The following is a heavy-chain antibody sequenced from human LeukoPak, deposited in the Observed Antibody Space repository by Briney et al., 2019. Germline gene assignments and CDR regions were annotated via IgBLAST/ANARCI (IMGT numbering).Heavy chain of an antibody. Sequence: ASVKVSCKASGYTFTVYFIHWVRQAPGQGLEWMGIINPSGGSTSYAQKFQGRVTMTRDTSTSTVYMELSSLRSEDTAVYYCARCRDGYNTVFDYWGQGTLVTVSS. CDR1: GYTFTVYF. CDR2: INPSGGST. J-gene: IGHJ4*02. CDR3: ARCRDGYNTVFDY. D-gene: IGHD5-24*01. V-gene: IGHV1-46*01.